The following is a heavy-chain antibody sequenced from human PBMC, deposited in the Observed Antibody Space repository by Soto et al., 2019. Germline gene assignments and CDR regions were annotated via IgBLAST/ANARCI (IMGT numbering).Heavy chain of an antibody. D-gene: IGHD6-6*01. Sequence: SETLSLTCTVSGGSLSDYYWTWIRQPPGRGLEWIGYIHYSGSTNYNPSLKSRVTISVDTSKNQFSLKLRSVTAADTAMYHCARGGIAARKGRWFDPWGQGAPVTVSS. CDR3: ARGGIAARKGRWFDP. CDR1: GGSLSDYY. CDR2: IHYSGST. J-gene: IGHJ5*02. V-gene: IGHV4-59*01.